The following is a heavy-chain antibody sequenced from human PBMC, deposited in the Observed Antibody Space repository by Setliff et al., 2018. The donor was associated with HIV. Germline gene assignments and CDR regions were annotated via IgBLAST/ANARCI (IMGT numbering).Heavy chain of an antibody. CDR2: LFYTGTT. J-gene: IGHJ4*02. Sequence: PEETLSLTCSVSGPSITVSPYYWGWIRQPPGKGLEWIGSLFYTGTTYYNPSLKSRLSMSVDTSKTRFSLRLRSLTAADTAVYYCARLLSYSGLREGLGAGDYWGQGTLVTVSS. V-gene: IGHV4-39*02. CDR1: GPSITVSPYY. CDR3: ARLLSYSGLREGLGAGDY. D-gene: IGHD3-16*01.